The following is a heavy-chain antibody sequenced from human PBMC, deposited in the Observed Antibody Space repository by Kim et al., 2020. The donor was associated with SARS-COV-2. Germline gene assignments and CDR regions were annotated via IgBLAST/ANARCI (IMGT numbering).Heavy chain of an antibody. CDR1: GFTFSSYS. V-gene: IGHV3-21*01. CDR3: ARKKRQLVRDYYYYYYMDV. Sequence: GGSLRLSCAASGFTFSSYSMNWVRQAPGKGLEWVSSISSSSSYIYYADSVKGRFTISRDNAKNSLYLQMNSLRAEDTAVYYCARKKRQLVRDYYYYYYMDVWGKGTTVTVSS. J-gene: IGHJ6*03. CDR2: ISSSSSYI. D-gene: IGHD6-6*01.